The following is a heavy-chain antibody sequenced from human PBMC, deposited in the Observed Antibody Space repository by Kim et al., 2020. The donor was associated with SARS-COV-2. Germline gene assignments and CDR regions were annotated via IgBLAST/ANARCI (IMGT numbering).Heavy chain of an antibody. J-gene: IGHJ4*02. CDR3: ARVGGDGYSYFDY. D-gene: IGHD2-15*01. Sequence: YNPSLKSRFTISVDTSKNQFSLKLSSVTAADTAVYYCARVGGDGYSYFDYWGQGTLVTVSS. V-gene: IGHV4-31*02.